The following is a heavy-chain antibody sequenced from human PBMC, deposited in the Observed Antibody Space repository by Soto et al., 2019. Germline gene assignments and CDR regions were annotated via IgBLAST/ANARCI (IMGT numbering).Heavy chain of an antibody. CDR2: TYYRSKWYN. D-gene: IGHD3-10*01. Sequence: SQTLSLTCAISGDSVSSNSAAWNWIRQSPSRGLEWLGRTYYRSKWYNDYAVSVKSRITINPDTSKNQFSLQLNSVTPEDTAVYYCARGAAIAGVRVDYYHGMDVWGQGTTVTVSS. V-gene: IGHV6-1*01. CDR1: GDSVSSNSAA. CDR3: ARGAAIAGVRVDYYHGMDV. J-gene: IGHJ6*02.